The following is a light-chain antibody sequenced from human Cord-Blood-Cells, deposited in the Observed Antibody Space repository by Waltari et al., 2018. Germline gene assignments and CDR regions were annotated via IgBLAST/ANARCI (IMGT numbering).Light chain of an antibody. V-gene: IGKV1-39*01. CDR3: QQSYSTPYP. CDR1: QSISSY. CDR2: AAS. J-gene: IGKJ2*01. Sequence: DIQMTQSPSSLSESVGDRVTITCRASQSISSYLNWYQQKPGKAPNLLIYAASSLQSGVPSRFSGSGSGTDFTLTISSLQPEECATYYCQQSYSTPYPFGQGTKLEIK.